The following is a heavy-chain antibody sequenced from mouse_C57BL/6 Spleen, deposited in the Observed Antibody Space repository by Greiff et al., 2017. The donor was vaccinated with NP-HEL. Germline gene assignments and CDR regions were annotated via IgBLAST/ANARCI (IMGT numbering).Heavy chain of an antibody. D-gene: IGHD2-10*02. J-gene: IGHJ2*01. Sequence: DVKLVESGPGLAKPSQTLSLTCSVTGYSITSDYWNWIRKFPGNKLEYMGYISYSGSTYYNPSLKSRISITRDTSKNQYYLQLNSVTTEDTATYYCARGYGNYGGGVDYWGQGTTLTVSS. CDR1: GYSITSDY. CDR3: ARGYGNYGGGVDY. CDR2: ISYSGST. V-gene: IGHV3-8*01.